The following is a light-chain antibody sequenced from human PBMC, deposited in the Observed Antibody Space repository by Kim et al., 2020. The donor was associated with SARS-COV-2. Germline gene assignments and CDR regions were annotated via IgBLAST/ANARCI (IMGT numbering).Light chain of an antibody. CDR3: QQYKNWPPVT. Sequence: ETVLTQSPGTLSVSLGETATLSCRASQDVSDSLAWYQQKPGQAPRLLIYTASARATGIPARFSGSGSGTEFTLSISSLQSEDIAIYYCQQYKNWPPVTFGQGTQLEIK. J-gene: IGKJ5*01. CDR1: QDVSDS. V-gene: IGKV3-15*01. CDR2: TAS.